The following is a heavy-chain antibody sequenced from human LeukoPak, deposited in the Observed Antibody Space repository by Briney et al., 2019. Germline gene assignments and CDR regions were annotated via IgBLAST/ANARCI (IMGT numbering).Heavy chain of an antibody. CDR2: VDPEDGET. V-gene: IGHV1-69-2*01. J-gene: IGHJ4*02. CDR3: ATGGKYYDSSGYSDY. CDR1: GYTFTDYY. Sequence: ASVKISCKVSGYTFTDYYMHWVQQAPGKGLEWMGLVDPEDGETIYAEKFQGRVTITADTSTGTAYMELSSLRPEDTAVYYCATGGKYYDSSGYSDYWGQGTLVTVSS. D-gene: IGHD3-22*01.